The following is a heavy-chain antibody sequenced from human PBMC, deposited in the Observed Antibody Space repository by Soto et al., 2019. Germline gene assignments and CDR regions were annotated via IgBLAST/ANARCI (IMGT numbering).Heavy chain of an antibody. CDR1: GDTFTSYD. Sequence: ASVKVSCKASGDTFTSYDMSWVRQAPGQGLEWMGWIIPNFGTTNYAQKFQGRVTMTTDTSTSTAYMELSSLRSDDTAVYYCARAASAGYYGMDVWGQETPVTVSS. CDR3: ARAASAGYYGMDV. CDR2: IIPNFGTT. J-gene: IGHJ6*02. V-gene: IGHV1-18*01.